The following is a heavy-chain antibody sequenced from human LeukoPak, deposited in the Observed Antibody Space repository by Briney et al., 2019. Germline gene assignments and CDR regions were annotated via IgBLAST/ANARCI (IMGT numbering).Heavy chain of an antibody. J-gene: IGHJ4*02. CDR3: ARHGGGNSFDF. D-gene: IGHD1-26*01. V-gene: IGHV5-51*01. CDR1: GYSFTSRW. CDR2: IYPGDSDT. Sequence: GESLKISCEASGYSFTSRWIGWVRQMPGKGLEWMGLIYPGDSDTRYSPSFQGHVTISADKSISTAYLQWSGLKASDAAIYYCARHGGGNSFDFWGQGTLVTVSS.